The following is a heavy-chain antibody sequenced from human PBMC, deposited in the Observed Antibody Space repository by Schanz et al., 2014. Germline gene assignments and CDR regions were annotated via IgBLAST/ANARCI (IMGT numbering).Heavy chain of an antibody. CDR2: IKGDSSEK. CDR1: GFTFSDHW. J-gene: IGHJ3*02. Sequence: EVQLVESGGALVQPGGSLRLSCSASGFTFSDHWMSWVRQPPGKGLEWVANIKGDSSEKNYVDSVKGRFTISRDNAKNSLYLQMNSLRDEDTALYYCAKDMHKDYGGKPQAFDIWGQGTMVTVSS. CDR3: AKDMHKDYGGKPQAFDI. D-gene: IGHD4-17*01. V-gene: IGHV3-7*01.